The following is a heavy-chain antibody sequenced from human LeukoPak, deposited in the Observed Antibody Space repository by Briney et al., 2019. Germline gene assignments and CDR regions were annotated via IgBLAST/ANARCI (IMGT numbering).Heavy chain of an antibody. Sequence: ASVKVSCKASGGTFSSYAISWVRQAPGQGLEWMGGIIPIFGTANYAQKFQGRVTITTDESTSTAYMELSSLRSEDTAVYYCAREGCSSTSCSPGGYYYMDVWGKGTTVTVSS. CDR1: GGTFSSYA. V-gene: IGHV1-69*05. CDR3: AREGCSSTSCSPGGYYYMDV. CDR2: IIPIFGTA. D-gene: IGHD2-2*01. J-gene: IGHJ6*03.